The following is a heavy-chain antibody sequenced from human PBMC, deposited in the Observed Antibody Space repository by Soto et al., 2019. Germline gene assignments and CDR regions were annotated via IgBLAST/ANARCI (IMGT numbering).Heavy chain of an antibody. D-gene: IGHD6-25*01. J-gene: IGHJ6*02. CDR1: GGSFSNFG. V-gene: IGHV1-69*01. CDR3: ARDSGHLALYYNFGLDV. CDR2: VIPIFHTT. Sequence: QVQLVQSGAEVKKPGSSVKVSCNASGGSFSNFGIIWVRQAPGQGLEWMGGVIPIFHTTNYAQKFQDRLTITADETTGTVSMELISLISDDTAIYYCARDSGHLALYYNFGLDVWGQGTSITVSS.